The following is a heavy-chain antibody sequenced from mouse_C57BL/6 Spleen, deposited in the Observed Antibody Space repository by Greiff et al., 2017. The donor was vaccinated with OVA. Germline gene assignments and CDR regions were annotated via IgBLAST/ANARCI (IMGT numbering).Heavy chain of an antibody. Sequence: DVHLVESGGCLVQPGGSLSLSCAASGYTFTDYYMSWVRQPPGQALEWLGFIRNKANGYTTEYSASVKGRFTISRDNSQSILYLQMNALRAEDSATYYCARSLYPSDYAMDYWGQGTSVTVSS. CDR3: ARSLYPSDYAMDY. CDR1: GYTFTDYY. D-gene: IGHD2-10*02. V-gene: IGHV7-3*01. J-gene: IGHJ4*01. CDR2: IRNKANGYTT.